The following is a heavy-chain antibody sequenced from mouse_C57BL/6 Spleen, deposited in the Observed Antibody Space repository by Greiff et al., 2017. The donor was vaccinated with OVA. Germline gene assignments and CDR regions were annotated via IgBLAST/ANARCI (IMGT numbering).Heavy chain of an antibody. CDR2: IDPETGGT. V-gene: IGHV1-15*01. D-gene: IGHD1-1*01. J-gene: IGHJ3*01. CDR3: TPDYYGSSYGFAY. CDR1: GYTFTDYE. Sequence: SGAELVRPGASVTLSCKASGYTFTDYEMHWVKQTPVHGLEWIGAIDPETGGTAYNQKFKGKAILTADKSSSTAYMELRSLTSEDSAVYYCTPDYYGSSYGFAYWGQGTLVTVSA.